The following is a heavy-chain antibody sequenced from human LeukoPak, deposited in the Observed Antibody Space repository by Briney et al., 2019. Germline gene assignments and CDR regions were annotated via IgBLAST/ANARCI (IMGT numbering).Heavy chain of an antibody. J-gene: IGHJ6*03. CDR1: GDSVSSNSAA. CDR2: TYYRSKWYN. CDR3: ARRLGSSSWPLYYYYMDV. Sequence: SQTLSLTCAISGDSVSSNSAAWNWIRQSPSRGLEWLGRTYYRSKWYNDYAVSVKSRITINPDTSKNQFSLQLNSVTPEDTAVYYCARRLGSSSWPLYYYYMDVWGKGTTVTVSS. V-gene: IGHV6-1*01. D-gene: IGHD6-13*01.